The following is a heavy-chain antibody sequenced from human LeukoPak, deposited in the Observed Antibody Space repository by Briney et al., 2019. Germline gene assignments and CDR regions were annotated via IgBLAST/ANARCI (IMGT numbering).Heavy chain of an antibody. J-gene: IGHJ6*02. V-gene: IGHV3-23*01. D-gene: IGHD2-15*01. CDR2: ISGSGGST. Sequence: PGGSLRLSCAASGFTFSSYAMSWVRQAPGKGLEWVSAISGSGGSTYYADSVKGRFTISRDNSKNTLYLQMNSLRAEDTAVYYCAKEKESSPPSPRDCSGGSCYRRSTSGMDVWGQGTTVTVSS. CDR3: AKEKESSPPSPRDCSGGSCYRRSTSGMDV. CDR1: GFTFSSYA.